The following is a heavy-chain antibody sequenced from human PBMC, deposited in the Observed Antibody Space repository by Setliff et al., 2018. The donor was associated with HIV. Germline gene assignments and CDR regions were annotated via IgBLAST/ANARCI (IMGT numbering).Heavy chain of an antibody. J-gene: IGHJ4*02. Sequence: SSETLSLTCAVSGGSITSSNWWSWVRQPPGKGLEWIGEIYHGGSTNYNPSLKGRVTMSVDKSKNQFSLKLASVTAADTAVYYCASGEPYYYDSTGYSGNYFDYWGQGTLVTVSS. CDR1: GGSITSSNW. V-gene: IGHV4-4*02. CDR3: ASGEPYYYDSTGYSGNYFDY. D-gene: IGHD3-22*01. CDR2: IYHGGST.